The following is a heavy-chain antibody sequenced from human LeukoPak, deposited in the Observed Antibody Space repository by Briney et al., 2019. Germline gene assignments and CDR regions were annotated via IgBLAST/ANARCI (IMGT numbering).Heavy chain of an antibody. CDR2: IRYDGSNK. V-gene: IGHV3-30*02. CDR1: GFTFSGAW. J-gene: IGHJ4*02. CDR3: ASPNPFYCSGGSCYLPLDY. D-gene: IGHD2-15*01. Sequence: GGSLRLSCAASGFTFSGAWMHWVRQAPGKGLEWVAFIRYDGSNKYYADSVKGRFTISRDNSKNTLYLQMNSLRAEDTAVYYCASPNPFYCSGGSCYLPLDYWGQGTLVTVSS.